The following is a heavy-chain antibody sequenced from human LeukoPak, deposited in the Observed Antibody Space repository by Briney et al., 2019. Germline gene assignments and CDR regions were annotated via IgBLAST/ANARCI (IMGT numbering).Heavy chain of an antibody. V-gene: IGHV3-30-3*01. D-gene: IGHD3-10*01. CDR2: ISYDGSNK. CDR3: AFSSGSYKHYYYGMDV. Sequence: GRSLRLSCAASGFTFSSYAMHWVRQAPGKGLEWVAVISYDGSNKYYADSVKGRFTISRDNSKNTLYLQMNSLRAEDTAVYYCAFSSGSYKHYYYGMDVWGQGTTVTVSS. CDR1: GFTFSSYA. J-gene: IGHJ6*02.